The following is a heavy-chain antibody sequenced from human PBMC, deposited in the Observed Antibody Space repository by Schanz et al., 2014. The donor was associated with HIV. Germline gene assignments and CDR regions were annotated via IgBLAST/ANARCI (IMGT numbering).Heavy chain of an antibody. Sequence: QVRLVQSGAEVKKPGSSVKVSCKASGGTFSNYAINWVRQAPGQGLEWMGGIIPIFGTSNYAQKFQGRVTIAADESASTAYMELNSLRSDDTAVYYCAKSPIFGDVIFYGMDVWGQGTTVTVSS. D-gene: IGHD3-3*02. CDR1: GGTFSNYA. V-gene: IGHV1-69*01. J-gene: IGHJ6*02. CDR2: IIPIFGTS. CDR3: AKSPIFGDVIFYGMDV.